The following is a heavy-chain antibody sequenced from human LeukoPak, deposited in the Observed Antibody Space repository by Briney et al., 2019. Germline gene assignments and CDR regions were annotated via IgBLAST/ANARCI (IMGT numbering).Heavy chain of an antibody. CDR2: IYTSGST. CDR3: ARDSRKQQLVNWNAFDI. J-gene: IGHJ3*02. Sequence: SETLSLTCTVSGGSISSGSYYWSWIRQPAGKGLEWIGRIYTSGSTNYNPSLKSRVTISVDTSKNQFSLKLSSVTAADTAVYYCARDSRKQQLVNWNAFDIWGQGTMVTVSS. V-gene: IGHV4-61*02. D-gene: IGHD6-13*01. CDR1: GGSISSGSYY.